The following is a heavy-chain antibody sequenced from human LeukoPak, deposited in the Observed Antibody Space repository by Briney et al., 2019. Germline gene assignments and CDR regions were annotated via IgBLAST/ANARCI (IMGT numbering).Heavy chain of an antibody. J-gene: IGHJ4*02. Sequence: ASVKVSCKASGATFTDYYMHWVRQAPGQGLEWMGWINANSGGTNYAQKFQGRVNMTRDTPVNTVYMELSRLTSDDTAVYYCARDKNWGPDYWGQGTLVIVSS. CDR3: ARDKNWGPDY. D-gene: IGHD7-27*01. CDR1: GATFTDYY. V-gene: IGHV1-2*02. CDR2: INANSGGT.